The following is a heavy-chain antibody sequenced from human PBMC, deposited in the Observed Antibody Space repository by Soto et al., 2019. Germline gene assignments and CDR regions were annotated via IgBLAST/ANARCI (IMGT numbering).Heavy chain of an antibody. V-gene: IGHV5-10-1*01. CDR2: IDPSDSQT. J-gene: IGHJ4*02. CDR3: ARQIYDSDTGPNFQYYFDS. Sequence: LGESLKISCTGSGYSFAGYWITWVRQKPGKGLEWMGRIDPSDSQTYYSPSFRGHVTISATKSITTVFLQWSSLRASDTAMYYCARQIYDSDTGPNFQYYFDSWGQGTPVTVSS. CDR1: GYSFAGYW. D-gene: IGHD3-22*01.